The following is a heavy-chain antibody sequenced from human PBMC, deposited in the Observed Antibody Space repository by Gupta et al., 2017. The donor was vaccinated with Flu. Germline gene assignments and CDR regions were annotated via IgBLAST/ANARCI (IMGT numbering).Heavy chain of an antibody. V-gene: IGHV4-4*07. D-gene: IGHD2-2*02. J-gene: IGHJ6*02. CDR3: ARELVVPAAIQYGMDV. CDR2: IYTSGST. CDR1: GGAISSYY. Sequence: QVPLQESGPGLVKPSATLSLTCTVSGGAISSYYWSWIRPPAGKGLEWIGRIYTSGSTNYNPSLKSRVTMSVDTSKNQFSLKLSSVTAADTAVYYCARELVVPAAIQYGMDVWGQGTTVTVSS.